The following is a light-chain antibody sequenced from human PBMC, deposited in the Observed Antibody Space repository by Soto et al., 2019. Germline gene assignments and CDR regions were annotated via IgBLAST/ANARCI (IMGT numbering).Light chain of an antibody. CDR3: QQYYAGQWT. V-gene: IGKV4-1*01. CDR1: QSVLYNSNNQNY. CDR2: WTS. Sequence: DIVMTQSPDSLAVSLGERVTINCKSSQSVLYNSNNQNYLAWFQQKPGQTPKLLIYWTSIRESGVPDRFSGSGPGTDFTLDISSVQAEDVAVYYCQQYYAGQWTVGQGTKVEIK. J-gene: IGKJ1*01.